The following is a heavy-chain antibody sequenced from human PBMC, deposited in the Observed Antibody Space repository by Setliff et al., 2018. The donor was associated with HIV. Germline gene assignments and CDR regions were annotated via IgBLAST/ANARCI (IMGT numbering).Heavy chain of an antibody. V-gene: IGHV4-59*11. CDR1: GGSISSHY. D-gene: IGHD1-26*01. CDR2: IYSTGIT. Sequence: PLETLSLTCTVSGGSISSHYWSWIRQPPGKGLEWIGYIYSTGITNYNPSLKSRVTISVDTSKNQFSLQLSSVTAADTAVYYCARVQWDLLYVPDAFDIWGQGIMVTVSS. CDR3: ARVQWDLLYVPDAFDI. J-gene: IGHJ3*02.